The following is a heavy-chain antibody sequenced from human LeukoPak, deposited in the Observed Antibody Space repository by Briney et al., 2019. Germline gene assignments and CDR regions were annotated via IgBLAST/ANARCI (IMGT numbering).Heavy chain of an antibody. D-gene: IGHD3-3*01. CDR2: ISSSSSYI. J-gene: IGHJ4*02. Sequence: GGSLRLSCAAPGFTFSSYSMNWVRQAPGKGLEWVSSISSSSSYIYYADSVKGRFTISRDNAKNSLYLQMNSLRAEDTAVYYCARLLYDFWSGYLQPNAIDYWGQGTLVTVSS. V-gene: IGHV3-21*01. CDR3: ARLLYDFWSGYLQPNAIDY. CDR1: GFTFSSYS.